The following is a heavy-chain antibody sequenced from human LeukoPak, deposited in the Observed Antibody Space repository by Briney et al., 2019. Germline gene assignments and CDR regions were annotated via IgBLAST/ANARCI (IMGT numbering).Heavy chain of an antibody. J-gene: IGHJ4*02. CDR3: AKVALYYYDLPRYFDY. CDR1: GFTFSDHY. V-gene: IGHV3-23*01. Sequence: PGGSLRLPCAASGFTFSDHYMDWVRQAPGKGLEWVSAISGSGGSTYYADSVKGRFTISRDNSKNTLYLQMNSLRAEDTAVYYCAKVALYYYDLPRYFDYWGQGTLVTVSS. CDR2: ISGSGGST. D-gene: IGHD3-22*01.